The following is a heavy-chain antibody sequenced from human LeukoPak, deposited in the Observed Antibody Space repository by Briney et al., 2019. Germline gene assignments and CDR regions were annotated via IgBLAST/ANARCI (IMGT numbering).Heavy chain of an antibody. Sequence: SGPALVKPTQTLTLTCTFSGFSLSTSGMRVIWIRQPPGKALEWLARIDWDDDKFYSTSLKTRLTISTDTSKNQVVLTMTNMDPVDTATYYCARMATRGVNPYFDYWGQGTLVTVSS. CDR1: GFSLSTSGMR. CDR2: IDWDDDK. D-gene: IGHD3-10*01. J-gene: IGHJ4*02. V-gene: IGHV2-70*04. CDR3: ARMATRGVNPYFDY.